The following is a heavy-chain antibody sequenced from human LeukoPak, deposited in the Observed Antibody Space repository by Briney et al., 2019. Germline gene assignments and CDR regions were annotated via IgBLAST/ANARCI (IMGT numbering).Heavy chain of an antibody. D-gene: IGHD2-2*01. CDR3: AKDPGVVPAHYFDY. J-gene: IGHJ4*02. V-gene: IGHV3-23*01. Sequence: GGSLRLSCAASGFTFSSYAMNWVRQAPGKGLEWVSGTGSAGVSTFYADSVKGRFTVSRDNSKNTLSLQMNSLRAEDTAVYYCAKDPGVVPAHYFDYWGQGTLVTVSS. CDR2: TGSAGVST. CDR1: GFTFSSYA.